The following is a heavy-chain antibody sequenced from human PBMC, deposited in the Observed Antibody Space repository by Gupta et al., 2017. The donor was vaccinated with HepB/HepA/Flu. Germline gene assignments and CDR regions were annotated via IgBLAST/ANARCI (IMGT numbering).Heavy chain of an antibody. CDR1: GDSISRNSYY. J-gene: IGHJ1*01. CDR3: ANRGKSCNVNNCYEYFQQ. Sequence: QLQVQESGPGLVKPSETLSLTCSVSGDSISRNSYYWGWIRQPPGKGLEWIGSIYYSGTTYYNPSLNSRVTVSIDTSKNQFSLKLNSVTAADTAVYYCANRGKSCNVNNCYEYFQQWGQGTLVTVSS. CDR2: IYYSGTT. V-gene: IGHV4-39*01. D-gene: IGHD1-1*01.